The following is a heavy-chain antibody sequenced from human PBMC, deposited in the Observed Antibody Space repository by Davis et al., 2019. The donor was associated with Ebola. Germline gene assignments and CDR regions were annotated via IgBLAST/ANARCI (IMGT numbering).Heavy chain of an antibody. D-gene: IGHD2-15*01. CDR1: GGSISSSSYY. V-gene: IGHV4-39*07. CDR2: IYYSGST. Sequence: PSETLSLTCTVSGGSISSSSYYWGWIRQPPGKGLEWIGSIYYSGSTYYNPSLKSRVTISVDTSKNQFSLKLSSVTAADTAVYYCARVFVVGWFDPWGQGTLVTVSS. J-gene: IGHJ5*02. CDR3: ARVFVVGWFDP.